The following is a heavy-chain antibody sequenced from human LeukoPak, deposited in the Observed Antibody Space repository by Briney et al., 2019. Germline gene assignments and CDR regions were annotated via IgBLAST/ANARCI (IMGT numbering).Heavy chain of an antibody. CDR3: ATLRIGVRGVIGHAFDI. V-gene: IGHV1-2*02. D-gene: IGHD3-10*01. Sequence: EASVKVSCKASGYTFTGYYMHWVRQAPGQGLEWMGWINPDSGGTNYAQKFQGRVTMTRDTSISTAYMELSRLRSDDTAVYYCATLRIGVRGVIGHAFDIWGQGTMVTVSS. CDR1: GYTFTGYY. CDR2: INPDSGGT. J-gene: IGHJ3*02.